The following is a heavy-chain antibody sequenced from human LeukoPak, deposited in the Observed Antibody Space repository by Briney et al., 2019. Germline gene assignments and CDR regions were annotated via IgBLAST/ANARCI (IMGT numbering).Heavy chain of an antibody. J-gene: IGHJ4*02. D-gene: IGHD6-19*01. CDR2: ISSSSSTI. Sequence: GGSLRLSCAASGFTFSSYSMNWVRQAPGKGLEWVSYISSSSSTIYYADSVKGRFTISRDNAKNSLYLQMNSLRDEDTAVYYCARGPPGIAMAGTSIGYWGQGTLVTVSS. CDR3: ARGPPGIAMAGTSIGY. CDR1: GFTFSSYS. V-gene: IGHV3-48*02.